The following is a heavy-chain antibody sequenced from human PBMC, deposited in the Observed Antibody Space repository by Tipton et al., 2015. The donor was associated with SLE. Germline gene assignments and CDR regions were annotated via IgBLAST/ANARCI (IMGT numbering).Heavy chain of an antibody. CDR2: IYYSGST. Sequence: TLSLTCTVSGASISSYYWSWIRQPPGKGLEWIGYIYYSGSTIHNHSLKTRVTISLDTTKNQFTLKLSSVTGADTAVYYCARGGEYQLLYCAFDIWGQGPMVTVSS. J-gene: IGHJ3*02. CDR3: ARGGEYQLLYCAFDI. CDR1: GASISSYY. V-gene: IGHV4-59*12. D-gene: IGHD2-2*02.